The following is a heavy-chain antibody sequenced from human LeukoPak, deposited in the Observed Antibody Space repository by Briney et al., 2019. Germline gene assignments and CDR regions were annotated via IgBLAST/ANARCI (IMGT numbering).Heavy chain of an antibody. CDR2: ISSSSSYI. Sequence: GGSPRLSCAASGFTFSSYSMNWVRQAPGKGLEWVSSISSSSSYIYYADSVKGRFTISRDNAKNSLYLQMNSLRAEDTAVYYCARVGPVVAATLLLGPSYYWGQGTLVTVSS. J-gene: IGHJ4*02. D-gene: IGHD2-15*01. CDR3: ARVGPVVAATLLLGPSYY. V-gene: IGHV3-21*01. CDR1: GFTFSSYS.